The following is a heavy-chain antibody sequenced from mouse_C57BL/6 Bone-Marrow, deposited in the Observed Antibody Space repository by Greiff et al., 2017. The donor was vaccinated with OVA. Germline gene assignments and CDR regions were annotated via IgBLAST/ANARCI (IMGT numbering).Heavy chain of an antibody. D-gene: IGHD2-1*01. J-gene: IGHJ2*01. CDR2: INPNNGGT. V-gene: IGHV1-22*01. Sequence: VQLQQSGPELVKPGASVKMSCKASGYTFTDYNMHWVKQSHGKSLEWIGYINPNNGGTSYNQKFKGKATLTVNKSSSTAYMELRSLTSEDSAVYYWARGEDGNYVEYWDYWGQGTTLTVSS. CDR1: GYTFTDYN. CDR3: ARGEDGNYVEYWDY.